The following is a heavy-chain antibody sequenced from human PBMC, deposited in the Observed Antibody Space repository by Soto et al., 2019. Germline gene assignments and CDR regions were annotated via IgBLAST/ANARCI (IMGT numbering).Heavy chain of an antibody. Sequence: SGTLSLTCTVSGGSISRYDWSWIRQPPGKGLEWIGYLDNAGSTIYNPSLKSRVTISVDMSQNQFSLNLNYVTAADTAVYYCARDLRGYCGTDCYPLDVWGRGTTVTVSS. D-gene: IGHD2-21*02. J-gene: IGHJ6*02. CDR1: GGSISRYD. CDR2: LDNAGST. V-gene: IGHV4-59*01. CDR3: ARDLRGYCGTDCYPLDV.